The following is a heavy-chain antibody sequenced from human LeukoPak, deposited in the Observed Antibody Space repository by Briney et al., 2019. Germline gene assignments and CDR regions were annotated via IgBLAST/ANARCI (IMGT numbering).Heavy chain of an antibody. CDR2: INQAGSVH. CDR1: GFSFSAYY. J-gene: IGHJ4*02. D-gene: IGHD3-10*02. V-gene: IGHV3-7*04. CDR3: ARAVRGGADTY. Sequence: GGSLRLSCAASGFSFSAYYMNWVRQAPGKGPEWLANINQAGSVHNYVDSVRGRFTISRDNAKNSLFLQMNSLRAEDTAVYYCARAVRGGADTYWGQGTLVAVSS.